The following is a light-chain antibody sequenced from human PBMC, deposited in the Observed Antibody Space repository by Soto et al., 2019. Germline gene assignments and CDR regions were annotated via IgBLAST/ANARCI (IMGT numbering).Light chain of an antibody. CDR3: QSYDSRLSAVV. Sequence: QSVLTQPPSVSGAPGQRVTISCTGSTSNIGSNYDVHWYQQIPGTAPKLLIYGNNNRPSGVSDRFSGSKSATSASLAITGLQADDEADYYCQSYDSRLSAVVFGGGTQLTVL. J-gene: IGLJ2*01. CDR2: GNN. V-gene: IGLV1-40*01. CDR1: TSNIGSNYD.